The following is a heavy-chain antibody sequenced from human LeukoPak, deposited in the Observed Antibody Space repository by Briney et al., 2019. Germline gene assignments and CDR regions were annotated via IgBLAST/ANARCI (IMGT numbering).Heavy chain of an antibody. J-gene: IGHJ4*02. Sequence: SETLSLTCTVSGYSISSGYYWGWIRQPPGKGLEWIGSLYHSGSTYYNPSLKSRATISVDTSKNQFSLKLSSVTAADTAVYYCARENEADVDYWGQGTLVTVSS. V-gene: IGHV4-38-2*02. CDR1: GYSISSGYY. D-gene: IGHD1-1*01. CDR2: LYHSGST. CDR3: ARENEADVDY.